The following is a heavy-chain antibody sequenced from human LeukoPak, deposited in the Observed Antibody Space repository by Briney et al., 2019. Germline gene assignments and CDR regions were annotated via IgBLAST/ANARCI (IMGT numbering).Heavy chain of an antibody. CDR1: GFTFSRNW. CDR2: INEDGSQK. J-gene: IGHJ4*02. D-gene: IGHD3-16*01. V-gene: IGHV3-7*01. Sequence: GGSLTLSCEASGFTFSRNWMSWVRQAPGKGLYWVASINEDGSQKYYVDSVRGRFTITRDNTKNSLYLQMTSLGAEDTAVYYCARLFGTVTTYDFWGQGTLVTVSS. CDR3: ARLFGTVTTYDF.